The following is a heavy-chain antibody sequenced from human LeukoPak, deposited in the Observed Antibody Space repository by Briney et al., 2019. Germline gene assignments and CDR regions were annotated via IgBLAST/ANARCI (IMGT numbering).Heavy chain of an antibody. D-gene: IGHD6-19*01. CDR3: AGRALSTGWTFDY. CDR1: GGSISTYY. V-gene: IGHV4-4*07. CDR2: IHTSGRI. Sequence: SETLSLTCSVSGGSISTYYWSWMRQSAGKGLEWIAQIHTSGRIDFNPSLKSRLSISMDTPNNRFSLMITSVTAADTAIYYCAGRALSTGWTFDYWGHGTLVTVSS. J-gene: IGHJ4*01.